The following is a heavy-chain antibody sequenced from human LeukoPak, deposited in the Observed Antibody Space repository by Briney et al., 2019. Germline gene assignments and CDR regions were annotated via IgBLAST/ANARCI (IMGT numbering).Heavy chain of an antibody. J-gene: IGHJ5*02. CDR2: IYYSGST. CDR3: ARRVSANADFWSGYQRYNWFDP. V-gene: IGHV4-39*07. CDR1: GGSISSSSYY. D-gene: IGHD3-3*01. Sequence: PSETLSLTCTVSGGSISSSSYYWGWIRQPPGKGLEWIGSIYYSGSTYYNPSLKSRVTISVDTSKNQFSLKLSSVTAADTAVYYCARRVSANADFWSGYQRYNWFDPWGQGTLVTVSS.